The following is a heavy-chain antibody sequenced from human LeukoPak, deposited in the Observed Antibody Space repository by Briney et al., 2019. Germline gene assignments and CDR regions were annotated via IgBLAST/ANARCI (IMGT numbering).Heavy chain of an antibody. Sequence: GGSLRLSCAASGFTFSSYEMNWVRQAPGKGLEWVSYISSSGSTIHYADSVRGRFTISRDNAKNSLYLQMNSLRAEDTAVYYCARDSDIAAAGLYFDYWGQGTLVTVSS. CDR2: ISSSGSTI. D-gene: IGHD6-13*01. V-gene: IGHV3-48*03. CDR3: ARDSDIAAAGLYFDY. CDR1: GFTFSSYE. J-gene: IGHJ4*02.